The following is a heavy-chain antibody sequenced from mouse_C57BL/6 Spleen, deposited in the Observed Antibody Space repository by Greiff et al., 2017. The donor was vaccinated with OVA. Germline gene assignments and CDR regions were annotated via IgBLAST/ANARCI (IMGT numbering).Heavy chain of an antibody. V-gene: IGHV10-1*01. CDR2: IRSKSNNYAT. D-gene: IGHD4-1*01. J-gene: IGHJ4*01. CDR1: GFSFNTYA. Sequence: EVKLVESGGGLVQPKGSLKLSCAASGFSFNTYAMNWVRQAPGKGLEWVARIRSKSNNYATYYADSVKDRFTIYRDDSESMLYLQMNNLKTEDTAMYYCVRHPWDVDAMDYWGQGTSVTVSS. CDR3: VRHPWDVDAMDY.